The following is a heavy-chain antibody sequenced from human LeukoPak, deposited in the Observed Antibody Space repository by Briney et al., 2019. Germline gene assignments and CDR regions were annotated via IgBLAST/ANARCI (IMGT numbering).Heavy chain of an antibody. V-gene: IGHV3-23*01. CDR3: AKKWGVGTTTLDYFDY. Sequence: PGGSLRLSCAASGFTFSNYAMSWVRQAPGKGLERVSGISGSGGSTYYADSAKGRFTISRDNSKNTLYLQMNSLTDEDTAVYYCAKKWGVGTTTLDYFDYWGQGTLVTVSS. D-gene: IGHD1-26*01. CDR2: ISGSGGST. CDR1: GFTFSNYA. J-gene: IGHJ4*02.